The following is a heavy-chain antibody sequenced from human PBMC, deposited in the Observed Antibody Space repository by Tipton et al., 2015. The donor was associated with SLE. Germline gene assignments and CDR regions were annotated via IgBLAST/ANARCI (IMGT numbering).Heavy chain of an antibody. J-gene: IGHJ6*03. CDR3: ARDRTLYGDHGYYYYYMDV. Sequence: GSLRLSCAASGFTFSSYSMNWVRQAPGKGLEWVSSISSSSSYIYYADSVKGRFTISRDNAKNSLYLQMNSLRAEDTAVYYCARDRTLYGDHGYYYYYMDVWGKGTTVTVSS. V-gene: IGHV3-21*01. D-gene: IGHD4-17*01. CDR1: GFTFSSYS. CDR2: ISSSSSYI.